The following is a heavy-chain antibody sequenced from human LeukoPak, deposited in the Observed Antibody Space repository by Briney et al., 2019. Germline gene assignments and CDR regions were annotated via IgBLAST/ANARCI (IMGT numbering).Heavy chain of an antibody. D-gene: IGHD3-9*01. Sequence: GGSLRLSCAASGFTFSDYYMSWIRQAPGKGLEWVSYISSSGSTIYYADSVKGRFTISRDNAKNSLYLQMNSLRAEDTAVYYCVRGDYDILTGYYIRAFDIWGQGTMVTVSS. V-gene: IGHV3-11*01. CDR1: GFTFSDYY. J-gene: IGHJ3*02. CDR3: VRGDYDILTGYYIRAFDI. CDR2: ISSSGSTI.